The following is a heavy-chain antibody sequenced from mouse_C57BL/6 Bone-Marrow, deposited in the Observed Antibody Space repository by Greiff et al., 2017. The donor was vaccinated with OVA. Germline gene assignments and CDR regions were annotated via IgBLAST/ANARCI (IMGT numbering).Heavy chain of an antibody. J-gene: IGHJ4*01. D-gene: IGHD1-1*01. CDR2: IWSDGST. Sequence: VQLQESGPGLVAPSQSLSITCTVSGFSLTSYGVHWVRQPPGKGLEWLVVIWSDGSTTYNSALKSRLSISKDNSKSQVFLKMNILQTDDTAMYYGARQPLHGSSYFYAMDYWGQGTSVTVAS. CDR1: GFSLTSYG. V-gene: IGHV2-6-1*01. CDR3: ARQPLHGSSYFYAMDY.